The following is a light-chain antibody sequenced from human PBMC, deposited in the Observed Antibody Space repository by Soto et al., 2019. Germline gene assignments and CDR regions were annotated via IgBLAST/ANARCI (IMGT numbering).Light chain of an antibody. J-gene: IGKJ5*01. V-gene: IGKV3-15*01. CDR1: QTVGRS. CDR2: AAS. Sequence: ERLMTQSPDTLSLPPGERATLFCRANQTVGRSLACYRRRPGQAPRLLIYAASNLQSGVTSRFSGSGSGTNFTLTISGLQPEDFATYYCQHTDSFPRITFGQGTRLEIK. CDR3: QHTDSFPRIT.